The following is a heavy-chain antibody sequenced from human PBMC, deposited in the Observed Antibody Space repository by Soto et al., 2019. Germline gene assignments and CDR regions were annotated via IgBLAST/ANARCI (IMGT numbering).Heavy chain of an antibody. CDR3: ARRYYDSSAWDY. J-gene: IGHJ4*02. D-gene: IGHD3-22*01. Sequence: QLQLQESGPGLVKPSETLSLTCTVSGGSISSSSYYWGWIRQPPGKGLEWIGSIYYSGSTYYNPSLKSRVTISVDTSKNQFSLKLSSVTAADTAVYYCARRYYDSSAWDYWGQGTLVTVSS. CDR2: IYYSGST. V-gene: IGHV4-39*01. CDR1: GGSISSSSYY.